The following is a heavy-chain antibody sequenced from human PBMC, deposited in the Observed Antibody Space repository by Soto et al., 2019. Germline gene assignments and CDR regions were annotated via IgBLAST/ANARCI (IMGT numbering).Heavy chain of an antibody. V-gene: IGHV3-21*01. D-gene: IGHD1-26*01. J-gene: IGHJ4*02. CDR2: ISSSSSYI. Sequence: EVQLVESGGGLVKPGGSLRLSCAASGFTFSSYSMNWVRQAPGKGLEWVSSISSSSSYIYYADSVKGRFTISRDNAKNSLYLQMNSLRAEDTAVYYCARDRGGWEQLGVDYWGQGTLVTVSS. CDR1: GFTFSSYS. CDR3: ARDRGGWEQLGVDY.